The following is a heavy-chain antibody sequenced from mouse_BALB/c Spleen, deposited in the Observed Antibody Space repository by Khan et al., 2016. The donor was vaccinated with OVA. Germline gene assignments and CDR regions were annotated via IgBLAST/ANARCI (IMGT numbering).Heavy chain of an antibody. Sequence: VQLQESGAELARPGASVKMSCKASGYTFTTYTMHWVKQRPGQGLEWIGYINPSNGYTNYNQKFKDKSTLTADKSSSTAYMQLSSLTSDYSAVYYCAREGAYYRPDGWFSYWGQGTLVTVSA. CDR1: GYTFTTYT. D-gene: IGHD2-14*01. CDR3: AREGAYYRPDGWFSY. CDR2: INPSNGYT. V-gene: IGHV1-4*01. J-gene: IGHJ3*01.